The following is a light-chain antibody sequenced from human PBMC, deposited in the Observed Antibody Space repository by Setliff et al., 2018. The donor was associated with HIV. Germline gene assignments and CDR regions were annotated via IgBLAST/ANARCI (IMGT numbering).Light chain of an antibody. CDR2: EGS. CDR3: SSYAITNTLP. Sequence: QPALTQPASVSGSPGQSITISCTGTSSDVGSYNLVSWYQQHPGKAPKLMIYEGSKRPSGVSNRFSGSKSGNTASLTISGLQAEDEADYYCSSYAITNTLPFGTGTKVTVL. CDR1: SSDVGSYNL. V-gene: IGLV2-14*02. J-gene: IGLJ1*01.